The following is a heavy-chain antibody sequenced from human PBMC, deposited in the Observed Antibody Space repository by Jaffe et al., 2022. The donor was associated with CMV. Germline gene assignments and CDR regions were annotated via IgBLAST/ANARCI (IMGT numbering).Heavy chain of an antibody. CDR3: ARHGSGYASFDY. Sequence: QLQLQESGPGLVKPSETLSLTCTVSGGSISSSSYYWGWIRQPPGKGLEWIGSIYYSGSTYYNPSLKSRVTISVDTSKNQFSLKLSSVTAADTAVYYCARHGSGYASFDYWGQGTLVTVSS. D-gene: IGHD5-12*01. V-gene: IGHV4-39*01. CDR1: GGSISSSSYY. CDR2: IYYSGST. J-gene: IGHJ4*02.